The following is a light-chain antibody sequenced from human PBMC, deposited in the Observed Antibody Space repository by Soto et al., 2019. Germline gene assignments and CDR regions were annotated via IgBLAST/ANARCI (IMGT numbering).Light chain of an antibody. CDR1: QDISKY. V-gene: IGKV1-33*01. J-gene: IGKJ2*01. CDR3: QQFDTLPPA. CDR2: DAS. Sequence: DIQMTQSPSSLSASVGDRVTITCQASQDISKYLNWYQLQPGKAPRLLIYDASNVDAGVPSRFSGSGSGTDFTFTISSLQPEDIATYFCQQFDTLPPAFGQGTKLEIQ.